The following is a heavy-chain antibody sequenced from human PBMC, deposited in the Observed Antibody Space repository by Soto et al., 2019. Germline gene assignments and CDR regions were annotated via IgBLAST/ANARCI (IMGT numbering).Heavy chain of an antibody. Sequence: TCHVPDGSICSGGSYWCWNRQHPGKGLEWIGYIYYSGSTDYNPALKSRVTISVDTSKNQFSLKLSSVTAAHPVVYYCASLTGDEDYWGQRTLVAISS. J-gene: IGHJ4*02. CDR2: IYYSGST. D-gene: IGHD7-27*01. V-gene: IGHV4-31*03. CDR1: DGSICSGGSY. CDR3: ASLTGDEDY.